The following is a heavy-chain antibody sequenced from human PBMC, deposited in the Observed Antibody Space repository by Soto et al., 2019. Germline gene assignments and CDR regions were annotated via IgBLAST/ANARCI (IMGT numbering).Heavy chain of an antibody. CDR2: IYYSGST. CDR1: GGSISSYY. D-gene: IGHD4-17*01. J-gene: IGHJ4*02. Sequence: QVQLQESGPGLVKPSETLSLTCTVSGGSISSYYWSWIRQPPGKGLEWIGYIYYSGSTNYNPSLKSRVTISVDTSKNQFSRKLSSVTAADTAVYYCARDQGYGGKGYYFDYWGQGTLVTVSS. CDR3: ARDQGYGGKGYYFDY. V-gene: IGHV4-59*01.